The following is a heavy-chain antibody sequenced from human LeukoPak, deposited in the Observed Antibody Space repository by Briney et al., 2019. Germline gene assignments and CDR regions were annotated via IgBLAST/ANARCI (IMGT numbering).Heavy chain of an antibody. J-gene: IGHJ3*02. V-gene: IGHV1-24*01. Sequence: ASVKVSCKVSGYTLTELSMHWVRQAPGKRLEWMGRFEPEDGESIYAQKFQGRVTMTEDTSTDTAYMELSSLRSEDMFFFKQKTAYDILTGLGRAFDIWGQGTMVTVSS. CDR3: KTAYDILTGLGRAFDI. D-gene: IGHD3-9*01. CDR2: FEPEDGES. CDR1: GYTLTELS.